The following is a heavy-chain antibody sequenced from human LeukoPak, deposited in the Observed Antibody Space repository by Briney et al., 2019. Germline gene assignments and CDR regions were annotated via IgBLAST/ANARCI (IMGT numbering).Heavy chain of an antibody. CDR1: GFTFSSYS. J-gene: IGHJ6*03. D-gene: IGHD4-11*01. CDR3: AREVGYSNYMDV. CDR2: IGSSSNTI. Sequence: GGSLRLSCAASGFTFSSYSMNWVRQAPGKGLGWVSYIGSSSNTIYYADSVKGRFTISRDNAKNSLYLQMNSLRAEDTAVYYCAREVGYSNYMDVWGKGTTVTVSS. V-gene: IGHV3-48*01.